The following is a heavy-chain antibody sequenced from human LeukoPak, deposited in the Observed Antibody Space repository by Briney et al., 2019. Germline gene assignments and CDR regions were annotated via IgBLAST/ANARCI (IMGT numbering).Heavy chain of an antibody. Sequence: SETLSLTCAVYGGSFSGYYWSWIRQPPGKGLEWIGEINHYGSTNYNPTLKRRVTISVDTSKNQFSLKLSSVTAADTAVYYCARFSTGTRNFDYWGQGTLVTVSS. D-gene: IGHD1-1*01. CDR1: GGSFSGYY. V-gene: IGHV4-34*01. CDR3: ARFSTGTRNFDY. J-gene: IGHJ4*02. CDR2: INHYGST.